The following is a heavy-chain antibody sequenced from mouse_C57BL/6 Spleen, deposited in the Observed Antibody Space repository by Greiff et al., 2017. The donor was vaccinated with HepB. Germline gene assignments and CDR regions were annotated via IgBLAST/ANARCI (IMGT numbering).Heavy chain of an antibody. Sequence: EVKLMESGPGLVKPSQSLSLTCSVTGYSITSGYYWNWIRQFPGNKLEWMGYISYDGSNNYNPSLKNRISITRDTSKNQFFLKLNSVTTEDTATYYCAIYYDYSAWFAYWGQGTLVTVSA. CDR1: GYSITSGYY. CDR3: AIYYDYSAWFAY. J-gene: IGHJ3*01. V-gene: IGHV3-6*01. D-gene: IGHD2-4*01. CDR2: ISYDGSN.